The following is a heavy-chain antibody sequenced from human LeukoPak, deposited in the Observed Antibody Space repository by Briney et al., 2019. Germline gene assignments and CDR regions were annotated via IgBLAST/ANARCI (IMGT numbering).Heavy chain of an antibody. V-gene: IGHV3-7*01. CDR3: ARDHTYSDY. Sequence: GGSLRLSGAAPGFTFSSYWMSWVRQAPGKGLEWVANIKQDGSEKYYVDSVKGRFTISRDNAKNSLYLQMNSLRAEDTAVYYCARDHTYSDYWGQGTLVTVSS. D-gene: IGHD1-1*01. CDR1: GFTFSSYW. CDR2: IKQDGSEK. J-gene: IGHJ4*02.